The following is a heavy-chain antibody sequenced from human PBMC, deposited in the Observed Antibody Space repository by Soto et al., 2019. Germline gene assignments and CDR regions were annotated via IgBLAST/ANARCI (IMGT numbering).Heavy chain of an antibody. Sequence: SVKVSGKAPGGTLSSNAISWVRQAPGQGLEWMGGTIPTFVTANYAQRFQGRFTITADKSTSTAYMELSSMRSEDTAVYYCASGAYDILRNYYYGMDVWGQGTTVTVSS. D-gene: IGHD3-9*01. V-gene: IGHV1-69*06. J-gene: IGHJ6*02. CDR1: GGTLSSNA. CDR2: TIPTFVTA. CDR3: ASGAYDILRNYYYGMDV.